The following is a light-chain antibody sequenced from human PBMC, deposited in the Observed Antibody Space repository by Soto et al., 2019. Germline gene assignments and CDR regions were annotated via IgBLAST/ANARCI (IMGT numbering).Light chain of an antibody. CDR1: QSIFNNY. J-gene: IGKJ2*01. Sequence: EIVLTQSPGTLSLSPRERATLSCRASQSIFNNYLAWYQQKPGQAPRLLVYGASFRATGIPDRFSGSVSGTDFTLTSSRLEHEDFAVYYCQQYGGSPFTFGQGTRLEIK. CDR3: QQYGGSPFT. CDR2: GAS. V-gene: IGKV3-20*01.